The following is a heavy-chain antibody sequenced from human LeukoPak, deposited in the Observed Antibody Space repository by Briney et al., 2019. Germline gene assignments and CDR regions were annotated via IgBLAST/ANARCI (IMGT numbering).Heavy chain of an antibody. V-gene: IGHV3-7*01. CDR3: ARRLMDTAMAYYYYYALDV. CDR2: IKQDGSEK. Sequence: GGSLRLSCAASGFTFSDYWMSWVRQAPGKGLEWVSNIKQDGSEKYYVESVEGRFSISRDNAKNSLYLQMNSLRADDTAMYYCARRLMDTAMAYYYYYALDVWGQGTTVTVSS. D-gene: IGHD5-18*01. CDR1: GFTFSDYW. J-gene: IGHJ6*02.